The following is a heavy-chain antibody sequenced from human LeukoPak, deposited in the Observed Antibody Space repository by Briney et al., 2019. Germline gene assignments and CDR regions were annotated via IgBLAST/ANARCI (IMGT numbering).Heavy chain of an antibody. CDR1: EFIISGIY. Sequence: GGSLRLSCAASEFIISGIYMRWVRQAPGKGLEWVSVIYSNGSTYYADSVKGRFTISRDNSKNTLYLQMNSLRTEDTAVYYCARWLSDKIDSNGYLDYWGQGTLVTVSS. CDR2: IYSNGST. V-gene: IGHV3-66*01. D-gene: IGHD5-18*01. CDR3: ARWLSDKIDSNGYLDY. J-gene: IGHJ4*02.